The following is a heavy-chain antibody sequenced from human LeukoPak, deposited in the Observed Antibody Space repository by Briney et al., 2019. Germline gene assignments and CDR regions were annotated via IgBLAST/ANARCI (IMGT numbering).Heavy chain of an antibody. V-gene: IGHV4-59*01. CDR3: ARCMRYSSPPLYMDI. CDR1: SGSISSYY. CDR2: IYSSGST. D-gene: IGHD6-13*01. J-gene: IGHJ6*03. Sequence: PSETLSLTCTVSSGSISSYYWSWIRQPPGKGLEWMGYIYSSGSTNYNPSLKSRVTISVDTSKNQFSLKLGSVTAADTAVYYCARCMRYSSPPLYMDIWGKGSTVTVSS.